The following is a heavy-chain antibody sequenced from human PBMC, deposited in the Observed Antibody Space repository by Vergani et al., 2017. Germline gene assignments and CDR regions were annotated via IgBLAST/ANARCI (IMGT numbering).Heavy chain of an antibody. CDR1: GGTFSSYT. CDR3: ARDGRGIVVVPAGGGLNY. J-gene: IGHJ4*02. D-gene: IGHD2-2*01. V-gene: IGHV1-69*04. Sequence: QVQLVHSGAEVKKPGSSVKVSCKASGGTFSSYTISWVRQAPGQGLEWMGRVIPILDIANYAQKFQGRVTITAVKSTSTAYMELSSLRSEDTAVYYCARDGRGIVVVPAGGGLNYWGQGTLVTVSS. CDR2: VIPILDIA.